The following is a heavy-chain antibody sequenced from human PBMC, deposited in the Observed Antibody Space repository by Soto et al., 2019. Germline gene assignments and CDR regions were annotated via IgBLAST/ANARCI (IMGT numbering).Heavy chain of an antibody. Sequence: QVQLVQSGAEVKKPGASVKVSCKASGYTFSSYGISWVRQAPGQGLEWMGWISAYNGNTNYAQKFQGRVTMTTDTSASTPYMGRRTLKSDDTAVYYCARGDSVWASNSRAQEALVPVPS. CDR2: ISAYNGNT. D-gene: IGHD6-19*01. CDR3: ARGDSVWASNS. J-gene: IGHJ5*01. CDR1: GYTFSSYG. V-gene: IGHV1-18*01.